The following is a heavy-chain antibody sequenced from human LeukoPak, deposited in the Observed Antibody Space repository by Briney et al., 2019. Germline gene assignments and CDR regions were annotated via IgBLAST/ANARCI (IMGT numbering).Heavy chain of an antibody. CDR3: ARVLLWFGESDFDY. CDR2: ISSDGSST. V-gene: IGHV3-74*01. J-gene: IGHJ4*02. Sequence: GGSLRLSCAASGFTFSSYWMHWVRQAPGKGLVWVSRISSDGSSTSYADSVKGRFTISRDNAKNTLYLQMNSLRAEDTAVYYCARVLLWFGESDFDYWGQGTLVTVSS. CDR1: GFTFSSYW. D-gene: IGHD3-10*01.